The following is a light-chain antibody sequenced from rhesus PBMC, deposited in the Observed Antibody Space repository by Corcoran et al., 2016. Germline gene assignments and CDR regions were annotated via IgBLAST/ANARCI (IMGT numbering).Light chain of an antibody. CDR3: QHCYGTPLT. V-gene: IGKV1-74*01. CDR2: KAS. J-gene: IGKJ4*01. Sequence: DIQMTQSPSSLSASVGDRVTITCRASENVNNYLYWYQQKPGKAPKLLIYKASTLQSGVPSRFSGSGSGTDYTFTISSLQPEDVATYYCQHCYGTPLTFGGGTKVEIK. CDR1: ENVNNY.